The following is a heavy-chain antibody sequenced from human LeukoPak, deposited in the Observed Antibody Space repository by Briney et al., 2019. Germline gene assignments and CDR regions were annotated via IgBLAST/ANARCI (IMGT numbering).Heavy chain of an antibody. Sequence: ASVKVSCKASGYTFTSYYMHWVRQAPGQGLEWMGMINPSGGSTSYAQKFQGRVTMTRDTSTSTVYMELSSLRSEDTAVYCCARVLRYFDWSIPPFDYWGQGTLVTVSS. CDR1: GYTFTSYY. CDR2: INPSGGST. V-gene: IGHV1-46*01. CDR3: ARVLRYFDWSIPPFDY. J-gene: IGHJ4*02. D-gene: IGHD3-9*01.